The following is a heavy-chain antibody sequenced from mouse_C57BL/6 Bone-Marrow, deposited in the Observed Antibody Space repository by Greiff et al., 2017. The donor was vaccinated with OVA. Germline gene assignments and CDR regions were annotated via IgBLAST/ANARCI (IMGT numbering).Heavy chain of an antibody. D-gene: IGHD2-4*01. Sequence: QVQLQQSGPGLVQPSQSLSITCTVSGFSLTSYGVHWVRQSPGKGLEWLGVIWRGGSTDYNAAFMSRLSITKDNSKSQVFFKMNSLQADERAIYDCAKSIYYEYGGVWAYWGQGTLVTVSA. CDR3: AKSIYYEYGGVWAY. CDR1: GFSLTSYG. V-gene: IGHV2-5*01. J-gene: IGHJ3*01. CDR2: IWRGGST.